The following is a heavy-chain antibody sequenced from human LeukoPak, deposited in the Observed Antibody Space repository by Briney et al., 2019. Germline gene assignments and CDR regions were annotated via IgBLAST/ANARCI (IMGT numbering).Heavy chain of an antibody. CDR1: GFTFSSYS. J-gene: IGHJ4*02. D-gene: IGHD5-24*01. CDR2: ISSSSSYV. CDR3: AKDRWLQGYFDY. Sequence: GGSLRLSCAASGFTFSSYSMNWVRQAPGKGLEWVSSISSSSSYVYYADSVKGRFTISRDNAKNSLYLQMNSLRTEDTAVYYCAKDRWLQGYFDYWGQGTLVTVSS. V-gene: IGHV3-21*01.